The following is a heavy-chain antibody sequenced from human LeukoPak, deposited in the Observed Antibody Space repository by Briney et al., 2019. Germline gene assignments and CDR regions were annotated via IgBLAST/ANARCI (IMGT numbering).Heavy chain of an antibody. CDR1: GGSIRRGGYY. D-gene: IGHD3-9*01. J-gene: IGHJ5*02. V-gene: IGHV4-39*01. CDR3: ARGEYYDILTGYYKKNWFDP. CDR2: IYYSGST. Sequence: PSETLSLTCTVSGGSIRRGGYYWGWIRQPPGKGLEWFATIYYSGSTYSNPSLKSRVSISVDTSKNQFSLKLSSVTAADTAVYYCARGEYYDILTGYYKKNWFDPWGQGTLVTVSS.